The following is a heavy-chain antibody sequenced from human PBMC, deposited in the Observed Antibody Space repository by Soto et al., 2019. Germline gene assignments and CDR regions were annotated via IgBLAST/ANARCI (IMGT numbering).Heavy chain of an antibody. Sequence: GESLKISCKGSGYSFTSYWIGWVRQMPGKGLEWMGIIYPGDSDTRYSPSFQGQVTISAGKSISTAYLQWSSLKASDTAMYYCARHNRRDGDYVHGMDVWGQGTTVTVSS. D-gene: IGHD4-17*01. CDR3: ARHNRRDGDYVHGMDV. CDR1: GYSFTSYW. J-gene: IGHJ6*02. CDR2: IYPGDSDT. V-gene: IGHV5-51*01.